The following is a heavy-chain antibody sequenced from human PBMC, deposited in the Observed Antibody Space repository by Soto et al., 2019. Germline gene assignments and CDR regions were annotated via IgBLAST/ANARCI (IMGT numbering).Heavy chain of an antibody. D-gene: IGHD3-22*01. J-gene: IGHJ4*02. Sequence: PSQTLSLTCAISVYSVSSNNAAWDWIRQSPSRGLECLGRTYYRSNWYNHYAVSVKSRITVNPDTYKNQFSLQLKSVTPEDTAVSYCARSGPGGYIEHWSKGTRVTVSS. CDR1: VYSVSSNNAA. CDR2: TYYRSNWYN. CDR3: ARSGPGGYIEH. V-gene: IGHV6-1*01.